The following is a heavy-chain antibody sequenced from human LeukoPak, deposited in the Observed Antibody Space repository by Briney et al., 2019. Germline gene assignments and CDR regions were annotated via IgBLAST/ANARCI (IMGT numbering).Heavy chain of an antibody. Sequence: ASVKDSCKTAGDTFTGYYMHWVRHPPGQRLEWMVWINPNSGGTNYAQKFQGRAIMNRDTTISTDYRELSRLRSDDTAVYYCARCIAAAGTMGYMDVWGKGTTVTVSS. CDR1: GDTFTGYY. CDR3: ARCIAAAGTMGYMDV. D-gene: IGHD6-13*01. V-gene: IGHV1-2*02. J-gene: IGHJ6*03. CDR2: INPNSGGT.